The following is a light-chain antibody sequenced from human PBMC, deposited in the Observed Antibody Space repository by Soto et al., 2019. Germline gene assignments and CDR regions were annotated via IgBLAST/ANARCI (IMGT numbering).Light chain of an antibody. J-gene: IGLJ1*01. CDR1: SSDVGSYNL. V-gene: IGLV2-23*02. CDR3: CSYAGRSRV. Sequence: QSALTQPASVSGSPGQSITISCTGTSSDVGSYNLVFLYQQHPDRAPKLMIYGVSERPSGVSNRFSRSKSGNTASLTISGLQAEDEADYYCCSYAGRSRVFGTGTKLTVL. CDR2: GVS.